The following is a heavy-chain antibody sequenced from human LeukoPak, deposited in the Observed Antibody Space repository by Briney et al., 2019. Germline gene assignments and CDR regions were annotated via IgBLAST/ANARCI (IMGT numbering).Heavy chain of an antibody. D-gene: IGHD3-3*01. CDR2: IYGSGGT. CDR3: AREGITIFGVVIPYYMDV. V-gene: IGHV4-4*07. CDR1: GGSISSYY. J-gene: IGHJ6*03. Sequence: SETPSLTCTVSGGSISSYYWSWIRQPAGKGLEWIGRIYGSGGTNYNSSLKSRVTMSADTSKNQFSLKLSSVTAADTAVYYCAREGITIFGVVIPYYMDVWGKGTTVTVSS.